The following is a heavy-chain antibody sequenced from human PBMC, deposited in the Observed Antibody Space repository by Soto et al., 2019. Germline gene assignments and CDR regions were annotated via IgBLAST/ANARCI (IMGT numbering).Heavy chain of an antibody. J-gene: IGHJ5*02. V-gene: IGHV3-7*05. D-gene: IGHD6-13*01. CDR1: GFTFSSYW. CDR3: ARYAYSSDWYWFDP. Sequence: EVQLVESGGDLVQPGGSLRLSCAASGFTFSSYWMSWVRQAPGKGLEWAANIKEDGSEKYYVDSVKGRFTISRDNGKNSLYLQMNSLRAEDTAVYYCARYAYSSDWYWFDPWGQGTLVTVSS. CDR2: IKEDGSEK.